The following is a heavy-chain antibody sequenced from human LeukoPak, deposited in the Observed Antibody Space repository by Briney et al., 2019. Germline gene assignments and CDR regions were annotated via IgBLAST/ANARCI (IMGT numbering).Heavy chain of an antibody. Sequence: PGGSLRLSCSASGFTFSSYPMHWVRQAPGKGLESVSAISSNGGSTSYADSVKGRFTISRDNSKNTLHLQMSSLRAEDTAVYYCVKGTVTTFSYDYWGQGTLVTVSS. CDR3: VKGTVTTFSYDY. V-gene: IGHV3-64D*09. J-gene: IGHJ4*02. D-gene: IGHD4-17*01. CDR2: ISSNGGST. CDR1: GFTFSSYP.